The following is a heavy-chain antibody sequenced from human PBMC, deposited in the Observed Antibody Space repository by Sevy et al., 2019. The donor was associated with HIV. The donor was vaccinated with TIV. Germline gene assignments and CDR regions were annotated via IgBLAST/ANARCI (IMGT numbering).Heavy chain of an antibody. V-gene: IGHV3-7*01. CDR1: GFTFSNYW. Sequence: GGSLRLSCAASGFTFSNYWMTWVRQAPGKGLEWVAYIKQDASETYYVDSVKGRFIISRDNAENSLYLQMNSLRVEDTAVYYCARDGGLGYCTGGSCNRYYYYYGLDVWGQGTTVTVSS. CDR3: ARDGGLGYCTGGSCNRYYYYYGLDV. J-gene: IGHJ6*02. D-gene: IGHD2-15*01. CDR2: IKQDASET.